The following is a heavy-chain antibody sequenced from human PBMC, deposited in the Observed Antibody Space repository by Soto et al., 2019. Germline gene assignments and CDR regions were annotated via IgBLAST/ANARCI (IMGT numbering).Heavy chain of an antibody. J-gene: IGHJ6*02. CDR3: ARQWSHDFRHYYAVDV. V-gene: IGHV4-39*01. CDR2: IYNSGSA. Sequence: ASATLSHTCTVSGGSISDNGYIGGWLRQPPGKGLEWIGTIYNSGSAYYNPSLKSRLTMSIDTSKNHFSLRLSSVTAADTAVYYCARQWSHDFRHYYAVDVWGQGTTVTVSS. D-gene: IGHD3-3*01. CDR1: GGSISDNGYI.